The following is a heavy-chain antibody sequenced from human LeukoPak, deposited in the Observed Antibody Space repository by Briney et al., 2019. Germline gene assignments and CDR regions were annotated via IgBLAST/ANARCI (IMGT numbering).Heavy chain of an antibody. CDR2: IYYTGST. J-gene: IGHJ6*02. V-gene: IGHV4-39*01. D-gene: IGHD3-10*01. CDR3: ASGYYYGSGSYGMDV. Sequence: SETLSLTCTVSGGSIGSSNYYWGWIRQPPGKGLEWIGTIYYTGSTYYNPSLKSRVTISVDTSKNQFSLKLTSVAAADTAIYYCASGYYYGSGSYGMDVWGQGTTVTVSS. CDR1: GGSIGSSNYY.